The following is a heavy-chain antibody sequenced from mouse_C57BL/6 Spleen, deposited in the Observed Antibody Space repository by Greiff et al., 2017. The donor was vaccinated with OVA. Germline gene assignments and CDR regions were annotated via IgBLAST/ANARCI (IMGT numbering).Heavy chain of an antibody. CDR1: GFTFSDYG. D-gene: IGHD4-1*01. J-gene: IGHJ4*01. CDR2: ISSGSSTI. CDR3: ARCPNQYAMDY. Sequence: EVKVVESGGGLVKPGGSLKLSCAASGFTFSDYGMHWVRQAPEKGLEWVAYISSGSSTIYYADKVKGRFTISRDNAKNTLFLQMTSLSSEDTAMYYCARCPNQYAMDYWGQGTSVTVSS. V-gene: IGHV5-17*01.